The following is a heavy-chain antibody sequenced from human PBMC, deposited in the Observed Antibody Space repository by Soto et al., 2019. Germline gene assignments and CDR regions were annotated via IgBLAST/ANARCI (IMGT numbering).Heavy chain of an antibody. V-gene: IGHV1-3*01. D-gene: IGHD4-17*01. CDR1: GYTFTSYA. J-gene: IGHJ4*02. Sequence: GASVKVSCKASGYTFTSYAMHWVRQAPGQRLEWMGWINAGNGNTKYSQKFQGRVTITRDTSASTAYMELSSLRSEDTAVYYCARDFGGDYVLSYFDYWGQGTLVTVSS. CDR2: INAGNGNT. CDR3: ARDFGGDYVLSYFDY.